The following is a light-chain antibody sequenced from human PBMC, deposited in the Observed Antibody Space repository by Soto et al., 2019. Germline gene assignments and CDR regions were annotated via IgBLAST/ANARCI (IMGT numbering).Light chain of an antibody. CDR3: LQEYTFPYT. V-gene: IGKV3-20*01. J-gene: IGKJ2*01. CDR1: QSVSSSY. CDR2: GAS. Sequence: EIVLTQSPGTLSLSPGERATLSCRASQSVSSSYLVWYQQKAGQAPRLLIYGASSRATGIPDRFSGSGSGTDFTLTISSLQPEDFAAYYCLQEYTFPYTFGQGTKLEIK.